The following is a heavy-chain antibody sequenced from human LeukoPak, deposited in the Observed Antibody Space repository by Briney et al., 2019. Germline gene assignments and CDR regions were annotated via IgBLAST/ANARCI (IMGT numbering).Heavy chain of an antibody. V-gene: IGHV4-61*01. CDR1: GGSVSSGSYY. J-gene: IGHJ3*01. CDR2: IYYSGST. D-gene: IGHD1-7*01. CDR3: ARVPGGGTAAN. Sequence: SETLSLTCTVSGGSVSSGSYYWSWIRQPPGKGLEWIGYIYYSGSTNYNPSLKSRVTISVDTSRNQFSLKLSSVTAADTAVYYCARVPGGGTAANWGQGTMVTVSS.